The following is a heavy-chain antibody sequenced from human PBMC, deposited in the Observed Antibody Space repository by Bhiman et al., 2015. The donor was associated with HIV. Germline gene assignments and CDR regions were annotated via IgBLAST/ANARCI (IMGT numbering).Heavy chain of an antibody. D-gene: IGHD3-10*01. CDR2: MYSAGTP. CDR1: GFTVGSKY. CDR3: AGDAFGGDYFYFDL. Sequence: EVQLVESGGGLVQPGGSLRLSCAASGFTVGSKYMSWVRQAPGKGAWSGSSLMYSAGTPYYADSVEGRFTISRDNSKNTLFLHMNSLRPDDTAVYYCAGDAFGGDYFYFDLWGPWHPWSLSPQ. J-gene: IGHJ2*01. V-gene: IGHV3-66*02.